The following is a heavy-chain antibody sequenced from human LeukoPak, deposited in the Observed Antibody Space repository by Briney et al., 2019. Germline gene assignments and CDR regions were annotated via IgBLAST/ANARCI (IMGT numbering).Heavy chain of an antibody. D-gene: IGHD4-17*01. CDR3: ARDHGDYYYYGMDV. Sequence: GGSLRLSCAVSGITLSNYGMSWVRQAPGKGLEWVAGISDSGGSTKYADSVKGRFTISRDNAKNSLYLQMNSLRAEDTAVYYCARDHGDYYYYGMDVWGQGTTVTVSS. CDR2: ISDSGGST. V-gene: IGHV3-23*01. CDR1: GITLSNYG. J-gene: IGHJ6*02.